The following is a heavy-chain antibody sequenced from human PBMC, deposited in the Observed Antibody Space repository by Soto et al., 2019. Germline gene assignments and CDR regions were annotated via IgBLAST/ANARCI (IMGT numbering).Heavy chain of an antibody. J-gene: IGHJ5*02. Sequence: SETLSLTCTVSCGSISSYYWSWIRHPPGKGLEWIGYIYYSGSTNYNPSLKSRVTISVDTSKNQFSLKLSSVTAADTAVYYCARGSNYDFWSGYGENWFDPWGQGTLVTVSS. D-gene: IGHD3-3*01. CDR3: ARGSNYDFWSGYGENWFDP. V-gene: IGHV4-59*01. CDR1: CGSISSYY. CDR2: IYYSGST.